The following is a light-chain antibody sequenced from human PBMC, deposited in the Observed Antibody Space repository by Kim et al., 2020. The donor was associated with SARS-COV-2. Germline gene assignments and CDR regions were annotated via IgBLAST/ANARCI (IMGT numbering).Light chain of an antibody. CDR1: SSDVGGYNY. CDR3: SSYAGSNNFV. CDR2: EVS. J-gene: IGLJ1*01. V-gene: IGLV2-8*01. Sequence: SALTQPPSASGSPGQSVTISCTGTSSDVGGYNYVSWYQQHPGKAPKLMIYEVSKRPSGVPDRFSDSKSGNTASLTVSGLQAEDEADYYCSSYAGSNNFVFGTGTKVTVL.